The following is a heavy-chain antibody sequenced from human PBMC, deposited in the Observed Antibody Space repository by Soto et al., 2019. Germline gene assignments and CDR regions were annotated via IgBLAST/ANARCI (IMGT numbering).Heavy chain of an antibody. CDR1: GGPFSDYA. D-gene: IGHD3-10*01. Sequence: QVQLVQSGAEVKKPGSSVKVSCKVSGGPFSDYAVSWVRQAPGQGLEWMGGIIPMFGTANYAQKFQGRVTITADESTTTAYMEMSSLRSEDTAVYYCARDLDYYGSGNYYNRIDYWVQGTLVTVS. CDR2: IIPMFGTA. V-gene: IGHV1-69*01. CDR3: ARDLDYYGSGNYYNRIDY. J-gene: IGHJ4*02.